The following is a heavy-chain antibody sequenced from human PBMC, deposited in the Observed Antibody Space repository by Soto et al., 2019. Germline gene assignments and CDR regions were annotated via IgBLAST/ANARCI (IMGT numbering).Heavy chain of an antibody. CDR1: GGSFSSGGDY. V-gene: IGHV4-31*03. CDR2: IYSSGST. CDR3: ARETCSSSSCYWYYVDY. J-gene: IGHJ4*02. Sequence: QVQLQESGPGLVKPSQTLSLTCTVSGGSFSSGGDYWSWIRQHPGKGLEWIGFIYSSGSTYYNPSLKSRITISVDTSKNQFSLKLSSVTAADTAVYYCARETCSSSSCYWYYVDYWGQGTLVTVSS. D-gene: IGHD2-2*01.